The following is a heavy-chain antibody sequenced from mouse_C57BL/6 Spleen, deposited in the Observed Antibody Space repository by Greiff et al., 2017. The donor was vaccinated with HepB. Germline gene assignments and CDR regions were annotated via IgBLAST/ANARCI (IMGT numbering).Heavy chain of an antibody. J-gene: IGHJ2*01. V-gene: IGHV1-20*01. CDR2: INPYNGDT. D-gene: IGHD2-4*01. Sequence: VQLQQSGPELVKPGDSVKISCKASGYSFTGYFMNWVMQSHGKSLEWIGRINPYNGDTFYNQKFKGKATLTVDKSSSTAHMELQSLTSEDSAVYYCARAYDYDVGDFDYWGQGTTLTVSS. CDR1: GYSFTGYF. CDR3: ARAYDYDVGDFDY.